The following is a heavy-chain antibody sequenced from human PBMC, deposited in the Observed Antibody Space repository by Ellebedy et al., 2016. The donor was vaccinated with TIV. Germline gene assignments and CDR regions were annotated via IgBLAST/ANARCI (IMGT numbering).Heavy chain of an antibody. CDR3: ARSVGEYLYYYMDV. CDR2: IRAYTGDT. D-gene: IGHD4-17*01. Sequence: AASVKVSCKASGYTFTKNGISWVRQAPGQGLEWMGWIRAYTGDTNYARKFQDRVIMTTDTSTSTAYMELRSLRSDDTAVYYCARSVGEYLYYYMDVWGKGTTVTVSS. V-gene: IGHV1-18*01. J-gene: IGHJ6*03. CDR1: GYTFTKNG.